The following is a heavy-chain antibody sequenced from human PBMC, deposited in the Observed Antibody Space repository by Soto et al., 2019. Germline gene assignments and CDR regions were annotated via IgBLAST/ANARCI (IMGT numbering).Heavy chain of an antibody. V-gene: IGHV1-24*01. CDR2: FDPEDGET. J-gene: IGHJ5*02. Sequence: ASVKVSCKVSGYTLTELSMHWVRQAPGKGLEWMGGFDPEDGETIYAQKFQGRVTMTEDTSTDTAYMELSSLRSEDTAVYYCATLLSVAGTFDWFDPWGQGTLVTVSS. D-gene: IGHD6-19*01. CDR3: ATLLSVAGTFDWFDP. CDR1: GYTLTELS.